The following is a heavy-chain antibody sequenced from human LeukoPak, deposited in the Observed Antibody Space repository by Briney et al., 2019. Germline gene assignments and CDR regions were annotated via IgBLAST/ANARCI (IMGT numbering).Heavy chain of an antibody. CDR3: ARDGFSSAINS. CDR2: VSGSGGTT. D-gene: IGHD2-21*02. Sequence: GGSLRLSCAASGFTFSSYAMSWVRQAPGKGLEWVSAVSGSGGTTYYADSVKGRFTISRDNSKDTLYLQVNSLRAEDTAVYYCARDGFSSAINSWGQGTLVTVSS. CDR1: GFTFSSYA. V-gene: IGHV3-23*01. J-gene: IGHJ4*02.